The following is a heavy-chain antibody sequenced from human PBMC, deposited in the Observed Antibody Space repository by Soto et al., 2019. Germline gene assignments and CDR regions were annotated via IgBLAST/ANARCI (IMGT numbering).Heavy chain of an antibody. D-gene: IGHD6-19*01. V-gene: IGHV1-69*01. CDR2: IIPIFGTA. CDR1: GGTFSSYA. CDR3: ARSGGIWLDHDNYYYGMDV. J-gene: IGHJ6*02. Sequence: QVQLVQSGAEVKKPGSSVKVSCKASGGTFSSYAISWVRQAPGQGLEWMGGIIPIFGTANYAQKFQGRVTITADESTSTAYMELSSLRSEDTAVYYCARSGGIWLDHDNYYYGMDVWGQGTTVTVSS.